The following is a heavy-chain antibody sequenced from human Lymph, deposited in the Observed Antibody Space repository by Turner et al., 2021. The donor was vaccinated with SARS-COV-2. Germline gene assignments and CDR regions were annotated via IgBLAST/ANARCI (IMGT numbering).Heavy chain of an antibody. CDR1: GFTFDDYA. CDR3: AKDVAGTYYSSFDY. Sequence: EVQLVESGGGLVQPGRSLRLSCAASGFTFDDYAMHWVRQAPGKGREWVSGINWSGGSIAYEDSVKDRCTITRDNPKNSLYLQMNSLRAEDKTFDYCAKDVAGTYYSSFDYWGQGTLVTVSS. J-gene: IGHJ4*02. V-gene: IGHV3-9*01. D-gene: IGHD1-26*01. CDR2: INWSGGSI.